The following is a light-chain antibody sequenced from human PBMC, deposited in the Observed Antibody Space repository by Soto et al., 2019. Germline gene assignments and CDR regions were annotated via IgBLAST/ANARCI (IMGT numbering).Light chain of an antibody. V-gene: IGKV1-5*03. Sequence: DIQMTQSPSTLSASVGDRVTITCRASQSISNWLAWYQQKPGKVPKLLIYKASTLESGVPSRFSGSASGTQFTLTSSSLQPDDFATYYCQRYDSFRTFGQGTTVEIK. CDR1: QSISNW. CDR3: QRYDSFRT. CDR2: KAS. J-gene: IGKJ1*01.